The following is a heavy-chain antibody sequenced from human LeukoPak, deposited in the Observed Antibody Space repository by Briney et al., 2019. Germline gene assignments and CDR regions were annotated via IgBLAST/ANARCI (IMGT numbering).Heavy chain of an antibody. J-gene: IGHJ5*02. CDR2: IIPILGIA. D-gene: IGHD4-23*01. CDR3: ARGESVVPNWFDP. V-gene: IGHV1-69*04. Sequence: SVKASCKASGGTFSSYAISWVRQAPGQGLEWMGRIIPILGIANYAQKFQGRVTITADKSTSTAYMELSSLRSEDTAVYYCARGESVVPNWFDPWGQGTLVTVSS. CDR1: GGTFSSYA.